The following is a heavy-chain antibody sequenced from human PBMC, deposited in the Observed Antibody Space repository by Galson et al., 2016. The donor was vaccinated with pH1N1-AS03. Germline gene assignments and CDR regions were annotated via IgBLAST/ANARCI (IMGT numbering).Heavy chain of an antibody. J-gene: IGHJ4*02. Sequence: LSLTCNVSGGSFSTYSWSWIRQPAGKGLEWFGRIYASGSSNYNPSLKSRVTMSLDKSKNQFSLKLSSVSAADTAVYYCARGYCSTMSCQWGFDFWGQGTLATVSS. V-gene: IGHV4-4*07. CDR3: ARGYCSTMSCQWGFDF. D-gene: IGHD2-2*01. CDR1: GGSFSTYS. CDR2: IYASGSS.